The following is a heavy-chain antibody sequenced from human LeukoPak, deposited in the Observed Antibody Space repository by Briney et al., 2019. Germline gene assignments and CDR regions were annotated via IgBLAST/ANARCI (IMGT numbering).Heavy chain of an antibody. CDR3: ARTRIAARLYWFDP. Sequence: PSETLSLTCTVSGGSISHYYWSWIRQPPGKGLEWIGYIYYSGSTNYNPSLKSRVTISVDTSKNQFSLKLSSVTAADTAVYYCARTRIAARLYWFDPWGQGTLVTVSS. V-gene: IGHV4-59*12. CDR2: IYYSGST. CDR1: GGSISHYY. D-gene: IGHD6-6*01. J-gene: IGHJ5*02.